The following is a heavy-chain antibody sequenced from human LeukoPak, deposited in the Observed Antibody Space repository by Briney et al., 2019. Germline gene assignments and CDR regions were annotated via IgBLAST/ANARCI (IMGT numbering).Heavy chain of an antibody. V-gene: IGHV3-21*01. D-gene: IGHD6-13*01. CDR2: VSSSSSYI. CDR3: ARVGQQLDYYYYYYMDV. J-gene: IGHJ6*03. CDR1: GFTFSSYW. Sequence: PGGSLRLSCAASGFTFSSYWMNWVRQAPGKGLEWVSSVSSSSSYIYYADSVKGQFTISRDNAKNSLYLQMNSLRAEDTAAYYCARVGQQLDYYYYYYMDVWGKGTTVTVSS.